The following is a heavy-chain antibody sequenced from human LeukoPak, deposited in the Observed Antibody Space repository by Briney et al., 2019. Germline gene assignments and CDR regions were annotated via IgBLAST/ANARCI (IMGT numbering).Heavy chain of an antibody. CDR1: GFTFSSYE. CDR2: ISSSGSTI. CDR3: AKGFGDYVDY. J-gene: IGHJ4*02. D-gene: IGHD3-10*01. Sequence: GGSLRLSCAASGFTFSSYEMNWVRQAPGKGLEWVSYISSSGSTIYYADSVKGRFTISRDNAKNSLYLQMNSLRTEDTALYYCAKGFGDYVDYWGQGTLVTVSS. V-gene: IGHV3-48*03.